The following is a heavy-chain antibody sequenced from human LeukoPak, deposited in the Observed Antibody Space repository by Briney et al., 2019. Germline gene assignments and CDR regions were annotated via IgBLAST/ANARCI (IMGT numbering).Heavy chain of an antibody. D-gene: IGHD3-10*01. CDR3: ARSIGGTMVRGVFEYYYYMDV. CDR1: GGSISSSSYY. J-gene: IGHJ6*03. V-gene: IGHV4-61*02. CDR2: IYTSGST. Sequence: SETLSLTCTVSGGSISSSSYYWGWIRQPAGKGLEWIGRIYTSGSTNYNPSLKSRVTMSVDTSKNQFSLKLSSVTAADTAVYYCARSIGGTMVRGVFEYYYYMDVWGKGTTVTISS.